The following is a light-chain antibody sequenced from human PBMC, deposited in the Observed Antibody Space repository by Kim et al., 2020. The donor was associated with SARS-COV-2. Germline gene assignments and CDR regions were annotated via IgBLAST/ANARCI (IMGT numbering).Light chain of an antibody. CDR1: QSVGSW. Sequence: DIQMTQSPSTLSASVGDRVTITCRASQSVGSWLAWYQQKPGKAPKLLIYMASSLQSGVPSRFSGSGSGTDFTLTNSSLQPDDFATYYCQQYNTYSYTFGQGTKLEI. J-gene: IGKJ2*01. CDR2: MAS. V-gene: IGKV1-5*03. CDR3: QQYNTYSYT.